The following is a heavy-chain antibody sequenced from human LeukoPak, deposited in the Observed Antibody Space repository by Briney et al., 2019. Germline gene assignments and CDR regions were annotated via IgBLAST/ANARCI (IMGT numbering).Heavy chain of an antibody. CDR3: ARATRNGYDY. CDR1: GFTFRIYG. CDR2: ISSGSDTI. Sequence: GGSLRLSCAASGFTFRIYGMNWVRQAPGKGPEWVSYISSGSDTIYYADSAKGRFTMSRDNAKNSLFLQMNSLRAEDTAVYYCARATRNGYDYWGQGTQVAVSS. V-gene: IGHV3-48*04. J-gene: IGHJ4*02. D-gene: IGHD5-24*01.